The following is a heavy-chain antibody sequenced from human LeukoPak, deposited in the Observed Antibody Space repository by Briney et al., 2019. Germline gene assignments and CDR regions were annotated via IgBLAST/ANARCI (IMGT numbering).Heavy chain of an antibody. V-gene: IGHV3-11*01. Sequence: GGSLRLSCAASGFTVSSNYMSWIRQAPGKGLEWVSYISSSGSTIYYADSVKGRFTISRDNSKNTLYLQMNSLRAEDTAVYYCAKDRGRVEIYGMDVWGQGTTVTVSS. CDR3: AKDRGRVEIYGMDV. D-gene: IGHD5-24*01. CDR1: GFTVSSNY. J-gene: IGHJ6*02. CDR2: ISSSGSTI.